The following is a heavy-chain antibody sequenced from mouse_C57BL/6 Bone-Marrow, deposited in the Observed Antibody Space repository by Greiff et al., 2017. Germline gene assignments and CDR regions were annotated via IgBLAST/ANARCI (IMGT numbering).Heavy chain of an antibody. D-gene: IGHD1-1*01. CDR2: INPSSGYT. V-gene: IGHV1-4*01. J-gene: IGHJ4*01. CDR1: GYTFTSYT. CDR3: AIYGSSSYAMDY. Sequence: QVQLQQSGAELARPGASVKMSCKASGYTFTSYTMHWVKQRPGQGLEWIGYINPSSGYTKYNQKFKDKATLTADKSSSTAYMQLSSLTSEDSAVYYCAIYGSSSYAMDYWGQGTSVTVSS.